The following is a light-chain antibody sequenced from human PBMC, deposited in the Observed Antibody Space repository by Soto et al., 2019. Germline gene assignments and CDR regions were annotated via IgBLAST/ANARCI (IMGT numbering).Light chain of an antibody. CDR2: GAS. CDR3: QRYGDSRPIT. CDR1: QSVSSSY. Sequence: EIGLTQSPGTLSLSPGERAPLSCRASQSVSSSYLAWYQQQPGQAPSPLIYGASSTATGIPDRFSGSETGIDFTLTISRLETEEFGVYYCQRYGDSRPITFGQGIRLEIK. V-gene: IGKV3-20*01. J-gene: IGKJ5*01.